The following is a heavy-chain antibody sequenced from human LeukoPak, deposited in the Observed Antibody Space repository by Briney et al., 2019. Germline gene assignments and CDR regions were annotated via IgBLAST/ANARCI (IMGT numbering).Heavy chain of an antibody. V-gene: IGHV1-46*01. J-gene: IGHJ4*02. Sequence: ASVKVSCKASGYTFTNYYIHWVRQAPGQGLEWMGMINPSGGSTTYAQKFQGRVTMTRDTSTSTVYMELSSLRSEDTAVYYCARGGISPRGNFDYWGPGTLVTVSS. CDR3: ARGGISPRGNFDY. D-gene: IGHD6-13*01. CDR2: INPSGGST. CDR1: GYTFTNYY.